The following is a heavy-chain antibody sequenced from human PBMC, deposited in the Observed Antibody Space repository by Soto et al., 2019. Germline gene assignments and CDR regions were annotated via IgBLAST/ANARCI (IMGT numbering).Heavy chain of an antibody. CDR1: GFTFSSYW. J-gene: IGHJ4*02. CDR2: IKHDGSEK. V-gene: IGHV3-7*01. Sequence: EVQLVESGGGLVQPGGSLRLSCAASGFTFSSYWMSWVRQAPGKGLEWVANIKHDGSEKYYVDSVKGRFTISRDNAKNSLYLQMNSLRAEDTAVYYCARDESDFWSGRNVDYWGQGTLVTVSS. CDR3: ARDESDFWSGRNVDY. D-gene: IGHD3-3*01.